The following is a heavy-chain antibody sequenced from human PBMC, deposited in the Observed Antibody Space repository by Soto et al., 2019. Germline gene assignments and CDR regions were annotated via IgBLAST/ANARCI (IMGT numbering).Heavy chain of an antibody. V-gene: IGHV3-30*18. CDR1: GFTFSSYG. CDR3: AKMAIAVAAHSRASDY. CDR2: ISYDGSNK. J-gene: IGHJ4*02. Sequence: GSLRLSCAASGFTFSSYGMHWVRQAPGKGLEWVAVISYDGSNKYYADSVKGRFTISRDNSKNTLYLQMNSLRAEDTAVYYCAKMAIAVAAHSRASDYWGQGTLVTVSS. D-gene: IGHD6-19*01.